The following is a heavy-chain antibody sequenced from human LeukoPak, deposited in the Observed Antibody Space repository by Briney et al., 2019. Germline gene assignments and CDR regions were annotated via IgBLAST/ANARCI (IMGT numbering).Heavy chain of an antibody. CDR2: IYYSGST. V-gene: IGHV4-39*01. Sequence: SETLSLTCAVSGGSISHYYSSWIRQPPGKGLEWIGSIYYSGSTYYNPSLKSRVTISVDTSKNQFSLKLSSVTAADTAVYYCARHSSGWYATLDYWGQGTLVTVSS. J-gene: IGHJ4*02. D-gene: IGHD6-19*01. CDR1: GGSISHYY. CDR3: ARHSSGWYATLDY.